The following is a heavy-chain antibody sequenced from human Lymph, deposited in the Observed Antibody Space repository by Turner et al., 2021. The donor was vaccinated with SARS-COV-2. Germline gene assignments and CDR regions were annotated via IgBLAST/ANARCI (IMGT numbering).Heavy chain of an antibody. V-gene: IGHV4-59*01. Sequence: QVQLQESGPGLVKPLETLFLTCTVSGGSMNSNYWSGIRQPPGKRQEWIGYNYYRGSTNYNPSLESRATITVDTSRNQFSLKLTSVTAADTAIYYCARETVNNWVDPWGQGTLVTVSS. D-gene: IGHD2-21*02. CDR2: NYYRGST. CDR3: ARETVNNWVDP. J-gene: IGHJ5*02. CDR1: GGSMNSNY.